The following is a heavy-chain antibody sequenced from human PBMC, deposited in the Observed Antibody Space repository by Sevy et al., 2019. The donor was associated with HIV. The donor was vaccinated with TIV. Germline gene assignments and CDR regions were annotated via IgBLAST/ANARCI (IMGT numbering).Heavy chain of an antibody. D-gene: IGHD3-10*01. CDR2: ISGSGGST. CDR1: GFTFSSYA. V-gene: IGHV3-23*01. CDR3: AKFRMVQCEKLFDY. Sequence: GGSLRLSCAASGFTFSSYAMSWVRQAPGKGLEWVLAISGSGGSTYYADSVKGRFTISRDNSKNTLYLQMNSLRAEDTAVYYCAKFRMVQCEKLFDYWGQGTLVTVSS. J-gene: IGHJ4*02.